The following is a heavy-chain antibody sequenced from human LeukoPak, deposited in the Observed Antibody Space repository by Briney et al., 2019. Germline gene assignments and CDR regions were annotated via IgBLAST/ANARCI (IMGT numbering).Heavy chain of an antibody. CDR3: ARDSSSSVVPPTYFDY. D-gene: IGHD6-13*01. J-gene: IGHJ4*02. CDR1: GFTFNTHG. Sequence: QTGGSLRLSCAASGFTFNTHGMNWVRQAPGKGLEWVSYISSSGSTIYYADSVKGRFTISRDNAKNSLYLQMNSLRTEDTAVYYCARDSSSSVVPPTYFDYWGQGTLVTVSS. CDR2: ISSSGSTI. V-gene: IGHV3-48*04.